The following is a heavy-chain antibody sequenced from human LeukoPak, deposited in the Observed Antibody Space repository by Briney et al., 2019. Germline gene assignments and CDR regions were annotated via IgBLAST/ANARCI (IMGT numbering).Heavy chain of an antibody. CDR1: GGTFRGYY. D-gene: IGHD7-27*01. V-gene: IGHV4-34*01. CDR2: IHYTGAT. Sequence: SETLSLTCAVYGGTFRGYYWSWIRQPPGKGLEWIGEIHYTGATNYKPSLKSRVTISGDPSKNQVSLRVSSVTAADTAVYYCARGVLGPYYFDLWGRGPLVTVFS. CDR3: ARGVLGPYYFDL. J-gene: IGHJ2*01.